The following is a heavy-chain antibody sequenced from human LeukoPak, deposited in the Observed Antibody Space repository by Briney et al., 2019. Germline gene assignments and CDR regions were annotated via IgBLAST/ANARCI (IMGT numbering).Heavy chain of an antibody. CDR1: GFTFSDSA. D-gene: IGHD1-26*01. CDR3: TRVSGTYNWFDP. V-gene: IGHV3-73*01. CDR2: MDKETNLYAT. Sequence: GGSLKLSCVASGFTFSDSAIHWVRQSSGKGLEWIGHMDKETNLYATALAASAKGRFTVSRDDSKNTAYLHMNSLKTEDTALYYCTRVSGTYNWFDPWGQGTLVTVSS. J-gene: IGHJ5*02.